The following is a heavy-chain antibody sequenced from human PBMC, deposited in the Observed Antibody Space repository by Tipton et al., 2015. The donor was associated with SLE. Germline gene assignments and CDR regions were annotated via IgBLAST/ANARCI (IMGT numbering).Heavy chain of an antibody. Sequence: QLVQSGAEVKKPGASVKVSCKASGYTFTSYDFNWVRQAPGQGLEWMGWISTHRNHTNSAQKFQDRLTLTTDKSTNTAYMELRSLKSDDTAVYYCAREYQAADAFDIWGQGTMVTVSS. D-gene: IGHD6-13*01. CDR1: GYTFTSYD. J-gene: IGHJ3*02. CDR3: AREYQAADAFDI. V-gene: IGHV1-18*01. CDR2: ISTHRNHT.